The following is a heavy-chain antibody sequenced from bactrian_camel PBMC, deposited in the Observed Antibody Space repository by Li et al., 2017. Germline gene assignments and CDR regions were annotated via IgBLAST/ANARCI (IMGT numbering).Heavy chain of an antibody. Sequence: HVQLVESGGGLVQPGGSLRLSCAASGFIFSNYWMYWFRQAPGKGREWVAGIDSGGSTTYDADAMRGRFTASSDNAQNTVYLQMNSLKPHATAVYSCARVRGVVAVGFVDYWGQGTQVTVS. D-gene: IGHD6*01. V-gene: IGHV3S1*01. J-gene: IGHJ4*01. CDR3: ARVRGVVAVGFVDY. CDR2: IDSGGSTT. CDR1: GFIFSNYW.